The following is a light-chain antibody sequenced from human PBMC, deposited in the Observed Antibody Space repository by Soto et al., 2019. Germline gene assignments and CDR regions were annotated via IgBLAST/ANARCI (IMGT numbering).Light chain of an antibody. V-gene: IGKV3-20*01. Sequence: EIVLTQSPGTLSLSPGERATLSCRASESVSSSYLAWYQQRPGQAPRLVIYGASSRATGIPDRFSGSGSGTDFTLSISRLEPEDFAVYYCQQYDNSWTFGQGTKVEIK. CDR1: ESVSSSY. CDR3: QQYDNSWT. CDR2: GAS. J-gene: IGKJ1*01.